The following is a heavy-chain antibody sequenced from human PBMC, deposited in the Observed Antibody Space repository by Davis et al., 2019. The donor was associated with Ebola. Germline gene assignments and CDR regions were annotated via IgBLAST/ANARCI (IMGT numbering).Heavy chain of an antibody. V-gene: IGHV4-34*11. Sequence: SETLSLTCAVYGGSFSGYYWSWIRQPPGKGLEWIGWISFSGNTNDNPSLRSRLTISVDTSKNQFSLNLSSVTAADTAVYYCVKYSGKYYVYWGQGILVTVSS. CDR2: ISFSGNT. D-gene: IGHD1-26*01. CDR1: GGSFSGYY. J-gene: IGHJ4*02. CDR3: VKYSGKYYVY.